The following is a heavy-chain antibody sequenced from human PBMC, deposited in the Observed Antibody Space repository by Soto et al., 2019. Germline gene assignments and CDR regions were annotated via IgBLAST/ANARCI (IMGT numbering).Heavy chain of an antibody. J-gene: IGHJ2*01. V-gene: IGHV3-7*01. CDR2: IKQDGSEK. Sequence: EVQLVESGGGLVQPGESLRLSCTASGLTFSIYWMSWVRQAPGKGLEGVANIKQDGSEKNYVGSVKGRFTVSRDNAENSVYLQMNSLRAEDTAVYYCAKHHDYTSPGNFFDLWGRGTLVTVSS. D-gene: IGHD2-2*02. CDR1: GLTFSIYW. CDR3: AKHHDYTSPGNFFDL.